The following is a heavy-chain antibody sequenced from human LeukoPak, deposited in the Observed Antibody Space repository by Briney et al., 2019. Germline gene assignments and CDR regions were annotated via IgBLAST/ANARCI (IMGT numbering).Heavy chain of an antibody. J-gene: IGHJ4*02. CDR1: GGSISSGGYS. V-gene: IGHV4-30-2*01. CDR3: ARSGTVVQWRFIDY. Sequence: SQALSLTCAVSGGSISSGGYSWSRIRQPPGKGLEWIGYIYHSGSTYYNPSLKSRVTISVDRSKNQFSLKLSSVTAADTAVYYCARSGTVVQWRFIDYWGQGTLVTVSS. D-gene: IGHD6-19*01. CDR2: IYHSGST.